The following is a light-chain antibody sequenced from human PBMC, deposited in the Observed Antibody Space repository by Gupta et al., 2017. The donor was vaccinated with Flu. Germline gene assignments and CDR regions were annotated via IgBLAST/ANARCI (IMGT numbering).Light chain of an antibody. CDR2: DAS. V-gene: IGKV1-33*01. Sequence: DIQMTQSPSSLSASVGDRVTITCQASQDISNYLNWYQQKPGKAPKLLIYDASNLETGVPSRFSGSGSGTDFTFTISSLQPEDNATYYCQQYYNLPSSLGQGTKLEIK. J-gene: IGKJ2*03. CDR1: QDISNY. CDR3: QQYYNLPSS.